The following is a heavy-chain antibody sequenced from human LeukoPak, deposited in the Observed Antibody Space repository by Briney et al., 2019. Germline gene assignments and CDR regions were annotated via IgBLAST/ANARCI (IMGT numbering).Heavy chain of an antibody. J-gene: IGHJ6*03. D-gene: IGHD3-22*01. CDR3: ARNLYYYDSSGYYYVGGSPYYYYMDV. CDR2: ISAYNCNT. Sequence: ASVKVSCKASGYTFTSYGISWVRQAPGQGLEWMGWISAYNCNTNYAQKLQGRVTMTTDTSTSTAYMELRSLRPDDTAVYYCARNLYYYDSSGYYYVGGSPYYYYMDVWGKGTTVTVSS. CDR1: GYTFTSYG. V-gene: IGHV1-18*01.